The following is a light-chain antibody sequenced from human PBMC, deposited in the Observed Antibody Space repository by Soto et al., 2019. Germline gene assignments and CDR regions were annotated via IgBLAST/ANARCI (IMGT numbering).Light chain of an antibody. CDR2: DTS. CDR3: LVSYGGVQRV. Sequence: QAVVTQEPSVTVSQGGTVTLTCASSTGTVTSGHYPYWFQRKPGQVPRTLIYDTSNRHSWTPARFSGSLLGGKAALTLSGAQPEDEADYYCLVSYGGVQRVFGGGTQLTVL. V-gene: IGLV7-46*01. J-gene: IGLJ3*02. CDR1: TGTVTSGHY.